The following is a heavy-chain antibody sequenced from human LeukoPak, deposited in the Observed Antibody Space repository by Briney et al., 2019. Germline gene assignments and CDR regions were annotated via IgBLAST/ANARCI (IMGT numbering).Heavy chain of an antibody. D-gene: IGHD6-19*01. Sequence: ASVKVSCKASGYTLTSYGISWVRQAPGQGLEWMGWISAHNGNTNYAQKLQGRVTMTTDTSTSTAYMELRSLRSDDTAVYYCARYHIAVAGEAGYYYYGMDVWGQGTTVTVSS. V-gene: IGHV1-18*01. CDR1: GYTLTSYG. CDR3: ARYHIAVAGEAGYYYYGMDV. CDR2: ISAHNGNT. J-gene: IGHJ6*02.